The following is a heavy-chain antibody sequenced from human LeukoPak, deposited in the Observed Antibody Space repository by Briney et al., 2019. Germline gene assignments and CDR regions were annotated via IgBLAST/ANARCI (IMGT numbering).Heavy chain of an antibody. CDR2: IYTSGST. CDR3: ARLTHYYDSSSYYYEGPVFDY. V-gene: IGHV4-61*02. D-gene: IGHD3-22*01. CDR1: GGSISSGSYY. Sequence: SETLSLTCTVSGGSISSGSYYWSWIRQPAGTGLEWIGRIYTSGSTNYNPSLKSRVTISVDTSKNQFSLKLSSVTAADTAVYYCARLTHYYDSSSYYYEGPVFDYWGQGTLVTVSS. J-gene: IGHJ4*02.